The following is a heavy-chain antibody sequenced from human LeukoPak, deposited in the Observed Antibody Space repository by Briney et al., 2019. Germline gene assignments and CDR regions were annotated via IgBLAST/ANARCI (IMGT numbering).Heavy chain of an antibody. J-gene: IGHJ5*02. D-gene: IGHD6-19*01. CDR3: ASLGSSSGWYWENWFDP. CDR1: GFTFSSYA. V-gene: IGHV3-23*01. Sequence: PGGSLRLSCAASGFTFSSYAMSWVRQAPGKGLEWVSAISGSGGSTYYADSVKGRFTISRDNSKNTLYLQMNSLRAGDTAVYYCASLGSSSGWYWENWFDPWGQGTLVTVSS. CDR2: ISGSGGST.